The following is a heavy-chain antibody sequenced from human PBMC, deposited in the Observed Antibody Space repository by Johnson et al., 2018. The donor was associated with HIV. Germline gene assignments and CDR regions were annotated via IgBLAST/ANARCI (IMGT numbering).Heavy chain of an antibody. Sequence: QVQLVESGGGVVQPGRSLRLSCAASGFTFSSYAMHWVRQAPGKGLEWVAVISYDGINKSYAAFVTGRSTISRDNSKNTLYLQMNSLRAEDTAVYYCARERNMIVVDDDAFDIWGQGTMVTVSS. D-gene: IGHD3-22*01. V-gene: IGHV3-30-3*01. CDR1: GFTFSSYA. CDR2: ISYDGINK. CDR3: ARERNMIVVDDDAFDI. J-gene: IGHJ3*02.